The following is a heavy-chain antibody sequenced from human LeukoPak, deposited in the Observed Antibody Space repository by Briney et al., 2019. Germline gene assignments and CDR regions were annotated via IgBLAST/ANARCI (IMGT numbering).Heavy chain of an antibody. CDR2: INTNTGNP. CDR1: GYTFTSYA. J-gene: IGHJ6*03. CDR3: AREGIAVAGTGYYMDV. V-gene: IGHV7-4-1*02. Sequence: VSVKVSCKASGYTFTSYAMNWVRQAPGQGLEWMGWINTNTGNPTYAQGFTGRFVFSLDTSVSTAYLQISSLKAEDTAVYYCAREGIAVAGTGYYMDVWGKGTTVTVSS. D-gene: IGHD6-19*01.